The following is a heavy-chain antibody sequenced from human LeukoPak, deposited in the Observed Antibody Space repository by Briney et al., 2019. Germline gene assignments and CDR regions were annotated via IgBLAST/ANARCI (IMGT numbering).Heavy chain of an antibody. CDR2: IHYTGST. Sequence: PSETLSLTCTVSGGSINSYYWNWIRQPPGKGLECIGYIHYTGSTNYNPSLKSRVTISVDTSKNQFSLKLSSVTAADTAIYYCARGGYYGSGNDFRFDPWGQGTLVTVSS. CDR1: GGSINSYY. J-gene: IGHJ5*02. CDR3: ARGGYYGSGNDFRFDP. D-gene: IGHD3-10*01. V-gene: IGHV4-59*01.